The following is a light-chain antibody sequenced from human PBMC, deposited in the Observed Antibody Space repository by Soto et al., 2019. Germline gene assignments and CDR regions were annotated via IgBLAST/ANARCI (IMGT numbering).Light chain of an antibody. Sequence: QSVLTQPPSVSGSPGQSIAISCTGTSNEVRNYNYVSWYQQHPGKAPNVMIYDVNNRPSGVPDRFSGSKSGNTASLTISGLQAEDEADYYCSSYTSSSTYVFGTGTKVTVL. V-gene: IGLV2-14*01. J-gene: IGLJ1*01. CDR2: DVN. CDR3: SSYTSSSTYV. CDR1: SNEVRNYNY.